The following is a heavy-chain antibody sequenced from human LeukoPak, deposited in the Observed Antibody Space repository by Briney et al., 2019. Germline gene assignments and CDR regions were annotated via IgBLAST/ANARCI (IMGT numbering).Heavy chain of an antibody. CDR3: ARGFCSSTSCYYFEY. CDR2: IIPVSGTA. V-gene: IGHV1-69*05. Sequence: ASVKVSCKVSGGTFNSYDISWVRQAPGQGLDWMGGIIPVSGTADYAQKFQGRVTITTDVSTSTVYMELSSLRSEDTAIYYCARGFCSSTSCYYFEYWGQGTLVTVSS. J-gene: IGHJ4*02. D-gene: IGHD2-2*01. CDR1: GGTFNSYD.